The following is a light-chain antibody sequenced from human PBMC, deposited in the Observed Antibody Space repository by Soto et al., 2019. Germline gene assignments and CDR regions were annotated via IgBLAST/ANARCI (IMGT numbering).Light chain of an antibody. CDR1: SSDVGGYNY. V-gene: IGLV2-14*01. J-gene: IGLJ1*01. CDR2: EVS. Sequence: QSALTQPASVSGSPGQSITISCTGTSSDVGGYNYVSWYQQHPGKAPKLMIYEVSNRPSGVSNRFSGSKSGNTASLTISGLQAEDEAEYYCSSYTSSSTPYVFXTGTKGTVL. CDR3: SSYTSSSTPYV.